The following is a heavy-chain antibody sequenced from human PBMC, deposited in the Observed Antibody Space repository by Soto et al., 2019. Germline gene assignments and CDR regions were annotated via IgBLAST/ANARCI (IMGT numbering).Heavy chain of an antibody. CDR2: IYWDDDK. D-gene: IGHD3-9*01. V-gene: IGHV2-5*02. J-gene: IGHJ4*02. Sequence: QITLKETGPTLVQPTQTLTLTCTFAGFSLRTTGVGVGWIRQPPGKAPEWLALIYWDDDKRYSTSLGSRLTITKDTSKYQVVLTMTNMDPVDTATYYCAHSMMFYDILTTVFDYWGQGTLVTVTA. CDR1: GFSLRTTGVG. CDR3: AHSMMFYDILTTVFDY.